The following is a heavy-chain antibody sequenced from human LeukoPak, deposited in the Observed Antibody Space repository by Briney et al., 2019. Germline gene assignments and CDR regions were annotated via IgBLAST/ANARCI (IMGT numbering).Heavy chain of an antibody. CDR2: VSSGSSVI. CDR1: GYTFSFYS. J-gene: IGHJ2*01. D-gene: IGHD2-8*01. V-gene: IGHV3-48*04. CDR3: ARDGIEGVWHWYFDL. Sequence: PGGSLRLSCAASGYTFSFYSMNWVRQAPGKGLEWVSYVSSGSSVIEYADSVKGRFTVSRDNANDALYLQMNSLRAEDTAVYYCARDGIEGVWHWYFDLWGRGTQVTVST.